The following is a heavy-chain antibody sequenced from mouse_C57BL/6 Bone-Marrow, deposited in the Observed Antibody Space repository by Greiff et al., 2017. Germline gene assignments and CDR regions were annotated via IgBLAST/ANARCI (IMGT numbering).Heavy chain of an antibody. J-gene: IGHJ2*01. Sequence: EVQVVESGGGLVKPGGSLKLSCAASGFTFSDYAMHWVRQAPEKGLEWVAYISSGSSTIYYADTVKGGFTISRDNAKNTLFLQMTSLRSEDTAMYYCARREVDFDYWGQGTTLTVSS. CDR3: ARREVDFDY. CDR2: ISSGSSTI. D-gene: IGHD1-1*01. CDR1: GFTFSDYA. V-gene: IGHV5-17*01.